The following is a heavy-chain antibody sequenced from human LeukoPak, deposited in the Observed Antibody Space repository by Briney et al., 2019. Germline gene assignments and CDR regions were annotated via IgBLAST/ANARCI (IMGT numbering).Heavy chain of an antibody. CDR2: IYPGDSDT. CDR3: ARLGPTRNRHYGMDV. Sequence: GESLKISCKGSGYSFTSYWIGWVRQMPGKGLEWMGIIYPGDSDTRYSPSFQGQVTISADKSISTAYLQWSSLKASDTAMYYCARLGPTRNRHYGMDVWGQGTTVTVSS. J-gene: IGHJ6*02. D-gene: IGHD1-26*01. V-gene: IGHV5-51*01. CDR1: GYSFTSYW.